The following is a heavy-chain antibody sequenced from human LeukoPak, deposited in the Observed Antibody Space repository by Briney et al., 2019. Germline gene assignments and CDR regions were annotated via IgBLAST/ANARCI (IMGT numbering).Heavy chain of an antibody. CDR1: GGSISSYY. D-gene: IGHD1-26*01. V-gene: IGHV4-59*01. CDR2: IYYSGST. CDR3: ARGSGNGSYSFDY. Sequence: SETLSLTCTVSGGSISSYYWSWIRQPPGKGLEWIGYIYYSGSTNYNPSLKSRVTISVDTSKNQFSLKLSSVTAADTAVYYCARGSGNGSYSFDYWGQGTLVTVSS. J-gene: IGHJ4*02.